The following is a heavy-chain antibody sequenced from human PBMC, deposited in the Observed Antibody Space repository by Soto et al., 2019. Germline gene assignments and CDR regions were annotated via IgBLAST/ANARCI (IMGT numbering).Heavy chain of an antibody. CDR2: IYYSGST. V-gene: IGHV4-59*08. CDR3: ARRPSLYYYGMDV. J-gene: IGHJ6*02. CDR1: GGSISSYY. Sequence: QVQLQESGPGLVKPSETLSLTCTVSGGSISSYYWSWIRQPPGKGLEWIGYIYYSGSTNYNPALKSRVTISVDTSKNQFSLKLSSVTAADKAVYYCARRPSLYYYGMDVWGQGTTVTVSS.